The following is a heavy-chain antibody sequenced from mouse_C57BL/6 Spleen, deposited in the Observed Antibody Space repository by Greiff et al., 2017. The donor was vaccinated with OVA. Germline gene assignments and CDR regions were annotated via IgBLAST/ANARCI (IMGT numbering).Heavy chain of an antibody. V-gene: IGHV1-80*01. J-gene: IGHJ2*01. D-gene: IGHD2-4*01. CDR1: GYAFSSYW. CDR3: AREIYYDYDRGVDY. Sequence: QVQLQQSGAELVKPGASVKISCKASGYAFSSYWMNWVKQRPGKGLEWIGQIYPGDGDTNYNGKFKGKATLTADKSSSTAYMQLSSLTSEDSAVYFCAREIYYDYDRGVDYWGQGTTLTVSS. CDR2: IYPGDGDT.